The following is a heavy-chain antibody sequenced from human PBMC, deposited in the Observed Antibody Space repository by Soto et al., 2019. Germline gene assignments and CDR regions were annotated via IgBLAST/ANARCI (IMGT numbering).Heavy chain of an antibody. J-gene: IGHJ6*02. CDR3: ARVLGYCSGGSCYPYGMDV. CDR2: ISAYSGNT. D-gene: IGHD2-15*01. Sequence: ASVKVSCKASGYTFTSYGISWVRQAPGQGLEWMGWISAYSGNTNYAQKLQGRVTMTTDTSTSTAYMELRSLRSDDTAVYYCARVLGYCSGGSCYPYGMDVWGQGTTVTVSS. V-gene: IGHV1-18*01. CDR1: GYTFTSYG.